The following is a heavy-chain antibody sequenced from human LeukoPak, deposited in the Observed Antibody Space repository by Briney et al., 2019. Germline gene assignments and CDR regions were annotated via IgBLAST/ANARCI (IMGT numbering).Heavy chain of an antibody. CDR1: GFTVSSNY. D-gene: IGHD2-2*01. Sequence: PGGSLRLSCAASGFTVSSNYMSWVRQAPGKGLEWVSVIYSGGSTYYADSVKGRFTISRDNSKNTLYLQMSSLRAEDTAVYYCAKGGHCSSTSCPRPYGMDVWGQGTTVTVSS. V-gene: IGHV3-53*01. J-gene: IGHJ6*02. CDR3: AKGGHCSSTSCPRPYGMDV. CDR2: IYSGGST.